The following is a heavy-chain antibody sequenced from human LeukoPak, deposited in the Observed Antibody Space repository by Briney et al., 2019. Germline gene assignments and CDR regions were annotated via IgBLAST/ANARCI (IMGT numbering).Heavy chain of an antibody. CDR3: ARASGYSGYDPFDY. D-gene: IGHD5-12*01. J-gene: IGHJ4*02. Sequence: SETLSLTCTVSGDSISSYYWSWIRQPPGKGLEWLGYIYYSGSTNYNPSLKSRVTISVDTSKNQFSLKLTSVTAADTAVYYCARASGYSGYDPFDYWGQGTLVTVSS. CDR2: IYYSGST. V-gene: IGHV4-59*08. CDR1: GDSISSYY.